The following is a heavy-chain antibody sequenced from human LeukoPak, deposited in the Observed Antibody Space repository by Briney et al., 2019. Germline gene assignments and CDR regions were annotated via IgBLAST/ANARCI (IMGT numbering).Heavy chain of an antibody. Sequence: PGGSLRLSCAASGFTFSSYGMSWVRQAPGKGLEWVSAISGSGGSTYYADSVKGRFTISRDNSKNTLYLQMNSLRAEDTAVYYCAKYGKGGGSYYIEYYYYYYMDVWGKGTTVTISS. CDR3: AKYGKGGGSYYIEYYYYYYMDV. CDR2: ISGSGGST. J-gene: IGHJ6*03. V-gene: IGHV3-23*01. D-gene: IGHD3-10*01. CDR1: GFTFSSYG.